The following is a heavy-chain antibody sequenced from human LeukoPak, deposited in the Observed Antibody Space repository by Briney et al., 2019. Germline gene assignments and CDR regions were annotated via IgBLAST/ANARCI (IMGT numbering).Heavy chain of an antibody. Sequence: PGGSLRLSCAASGFTFSSYGMHWVRQAPGKGLEWVAVISYDGSNKYYADSVKGRFTISRDNSKNTLFLQMNSLRAEDTAVYYCASQGGVKYQLLMYLFDYWGQGTLVTVSS. D-gene: IGHD2-2*01. CDR2: ISYDGSNK. CDR3: ASQGGVKYQLLMYLFDY. V-gene: IGHV3-30*03. CDR1: GFTFSSYG. J-gene: IGHJ4*02.